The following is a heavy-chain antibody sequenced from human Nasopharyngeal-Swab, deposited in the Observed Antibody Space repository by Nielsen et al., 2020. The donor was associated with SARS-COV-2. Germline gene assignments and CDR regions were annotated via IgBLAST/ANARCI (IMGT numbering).Heavy chain of an antibody. V-gene: IGHV3-30-3*01. Sequence: GGSLRLSCAASGFTFSSYWMSWVRQAPGKGLEWVAVISYDGSNKYYADSVKGRFTISRDNSKNTLYVQMNSLRAEDTAVYYCARGGGTYTAIDYWGQGTLVTVSS. CDR3: ARGGGTYTAIDY. D-gene: IGHD5-18*01. CDR1: GFTFSSYW. J-gene: IGHJ4*02. CDR2: ISYDGSNK.